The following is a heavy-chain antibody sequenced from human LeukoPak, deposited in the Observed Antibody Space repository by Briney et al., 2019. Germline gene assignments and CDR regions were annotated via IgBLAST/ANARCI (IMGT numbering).Heavy chain of an antibody. CDR2: IWYDGSNK. D-gene: IGHD3-10*01. J-gene: IGHJ6*02. CDR3: ARDYSMVRGVMGYYYGMDV. CDR1: GFTFDDYA. V-gene: IGHV3-33*08. Sequence: GGSLRLSCAASGFTFDDYAMHWVRQAPGKGLEWVAVIWYDGSNKYYADSVKGRFTISRDNSKNTLYLQMNSLRAEDTAVYYCARDYSMVRGVMGYYYGMDVWGQGTTVTVSS.